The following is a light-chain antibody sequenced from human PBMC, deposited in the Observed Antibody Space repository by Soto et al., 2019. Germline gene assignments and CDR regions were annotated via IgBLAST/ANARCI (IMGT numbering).Light chain of an antibody. V-gene: IGKV1-33*01. CDR2: DVS. J-gene: IGKJ5*01. CDR1: QTISVY. Sequence: DIQRTQSPSSLSASVGDTVIITCRASQTISVYLNWYQQIAGKAPKLLIYDVSNLGSGVPSRFSGSGSGTDFSFTVSSLQPEDFATYYCQRYDHLPITFGQGTRLEI. CDR3: QRYDHLPIT.